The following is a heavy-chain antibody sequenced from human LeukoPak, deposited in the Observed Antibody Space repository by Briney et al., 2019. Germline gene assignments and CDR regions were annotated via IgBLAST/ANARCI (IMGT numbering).Heavy chain of an antibody. CDR2: ISGSGGST. J-gene: IGHJ4*02. V-gene: IGHV3-23*01. CDR3: AKVRAVWELPDY. Sequence: GGSLRLSCAASGFTFSSYGMSWVRQAPGKGLEWVSAISGSGGSTYYADSVKGRFTISRDNSKNTLYLQMNSLRGEDTAVYYCAKVRAVWELPDYWGQGTLVTVSS. CDR1: GFTFSSYG. D-gene: IGHD1-26*01.